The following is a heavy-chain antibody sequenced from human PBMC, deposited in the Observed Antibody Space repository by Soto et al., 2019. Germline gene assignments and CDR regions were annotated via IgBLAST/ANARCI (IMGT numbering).Heavy chain of an antibody. J-gene: IGHJ4*02. Sequence: QVQLVESGGGLVKPGGSLRLSCAASGFTFSDYYMSWIRQAPGKGLEWVSYISRSGSTIYYADSVKGRFTISRDNAKNSLYLQMNTLRAEDTAVYYCVRKPYSSSWSDYWGQGTLVTVSS. CDR2: ISRSGSTI. V-gene: IGHV3-11*01. CDR3: VRKPYSSSWSDY. CDR1: GFTFSDYY. D-gene: IGHD6-13*01.